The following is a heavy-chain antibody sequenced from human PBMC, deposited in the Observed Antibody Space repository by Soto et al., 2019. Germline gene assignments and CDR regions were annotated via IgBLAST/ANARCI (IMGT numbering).Heavy chain of an antibody. Sequence: PGGSLRLSCAASGFTFSDNYMTWIRLAPGRGLEWVAYISDSGNIIYYADSVQGRFTVSRDNAKNSLYLQMNSLSAEDTAVYYCARRTRGAGWFDPWGQGTLVTVSS. CDR3: ARRTRGAGWFDP. CDR2: ISDSGNII. J-gene: IGHJ5*02. D-gene: IGHD6-19*01. V-gene: IGHV3-11*01. CDR1: GFTFSDNY.